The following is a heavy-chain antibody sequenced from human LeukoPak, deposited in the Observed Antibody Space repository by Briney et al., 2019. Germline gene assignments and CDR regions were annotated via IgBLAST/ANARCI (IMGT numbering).Heavy chain of an antibody. CDR3: AKVKGESNYIYYYMDV. J-gene: IGHJ6*03. CDR1: GFTFSNHA. CDR2: ITVSGGST. V-gene: IGHV3-23*01. D-gene: IGHD4-11*01. Sequence: GPSLRLSCAASGFTFSNHAMSSVRQAPGKGLECISSITVSGGSTNYAVSVKDRFTISRDNSKNTLFLQMNSLRAEDTAVYYCAKVKGESNYIYYYMDVWGKGTTVTVSS.